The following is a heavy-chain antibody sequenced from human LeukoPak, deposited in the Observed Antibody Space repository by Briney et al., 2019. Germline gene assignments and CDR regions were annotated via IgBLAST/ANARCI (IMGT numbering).Heavy chain of an antibody. CDR1: GYTFTSNY. Sequence: ASVKDSCKASGYTFTSNYIHWVRQAPRQGLEWMGMIYPRDGSTSYAQKFQRRVTVTRDTSTSTVHMELSGLRSEDTAVYYCARDQEGFDYWGQGTLVTVSS. J-gene: IGHJ4*02. CDR3: ARDQEGFDY. V-gene: IGHV1-46*01. CDR2: IYPRDGST.